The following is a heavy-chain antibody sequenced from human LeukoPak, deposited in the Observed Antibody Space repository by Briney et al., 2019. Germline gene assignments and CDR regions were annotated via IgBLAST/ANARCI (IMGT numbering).Heavy chain of an antibody. D-gene: IGHD6-13*01. CDR2: ISGSGNTI. CDR3: ARVTYSSTWGDFDY. Sequence: GGSLRLSCAAPGFTFSSSAMTWVRQAPGKGLEWVSYISGSGNTIYYADSVKDRFTISRDNAKNSLYLQMSSLRAEDAAVYYCARVTYSSTWGDFDYWGQGTLVTVSS. V-gene: IGHV3-48*03. CDR1: GFTFSSSA. J-gene: IGHJ4*02.